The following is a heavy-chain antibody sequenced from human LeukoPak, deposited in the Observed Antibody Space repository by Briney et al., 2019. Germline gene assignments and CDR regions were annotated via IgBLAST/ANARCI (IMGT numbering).Heavy chain of an antibody. CDR1: GGSTSSSSYY. CDR3: ARLRGGWPYWYFDL. V-gene: IGHV4-39*01. CDR2: IYYSGST. D-gene: IGHD6-19*01. Sequence: SETLSLTCTVSGGSTSSSSYYWGWIRQPPGKGLEWIGSIYYSGSTYYNPSLKSRVTISVDTSKNQFSLKLSSVTAADTAVYYCARLRGGWPYWYFDLWGRGTLVTVSS. J-gene: IGHJ2*01.